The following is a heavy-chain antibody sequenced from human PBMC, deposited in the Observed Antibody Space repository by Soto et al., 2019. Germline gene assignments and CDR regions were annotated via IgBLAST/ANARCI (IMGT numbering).Heavy chain of an antibody. CDR2: TSYDGSGK. V-gene: IGHV3-30*19. D-gene: IGHD3-16*01. CDR1: GFTFRSYV. CDR3: ARWGTTGGLDV. J-gene: IGHJ1*01. Sequence: QVQLVESGGGVVQPGTSLRVSCVGSGFTFRSYVIHWVRQAPGKGLESVALTSYDGSGKYYGDSVRGRFTISRDNSRNTVDLQMDSLRLEDTALYYCARWGTTGGLDVWGQGTLVSVSS.